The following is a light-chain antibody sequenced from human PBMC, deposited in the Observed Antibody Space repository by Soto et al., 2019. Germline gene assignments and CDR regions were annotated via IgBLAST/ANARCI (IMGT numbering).Light chain of an antibody. CDR2: DVN. V-gene: IGLV2-11*01. J-gene: IGLJ3*02. CDR1: SSNVGGYNY. CDR3: CSYAGSYTWV. Sequence: QSALTQPRSVSGSPGRSVTTSCPGTSSNVGGYNYVSWYQQHPGKAPKPMIYDVNKRPSGVPDRFSGSKSGNTASLTISGLQPADEADYYCCSYAGSYTWVFGGGTKLTVL.